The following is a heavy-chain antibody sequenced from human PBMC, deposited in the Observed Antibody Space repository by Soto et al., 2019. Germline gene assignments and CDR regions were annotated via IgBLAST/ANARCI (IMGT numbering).Heavy chain of an antibody. D-gene: IGHD2-2*03. V-gene: IGHV5-51*01. CDR1: GYSFISYW. CDR3: ARIIGYCRNNDCSWTFDI. Sequence: PGESLKISCKTSGYSFISYWVAWVRQKPGKGLEWMGTFYPGDSTSTYSPSFQGQVTISVDKSISTAYLHLSSLKASDTAMYYCARIIGYCRNNDCSWTFDIWGQGTTVPAS. J-gene: IGHJ3*02. CDR2: FYPGDSTS.